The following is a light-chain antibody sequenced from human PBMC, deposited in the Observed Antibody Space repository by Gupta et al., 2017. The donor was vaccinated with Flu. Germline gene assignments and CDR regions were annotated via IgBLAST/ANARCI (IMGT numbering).Light chain of an antibody. CDR2: GAS. CDR3: QQDNNWLWT. CDR1: QSVSSN. J-gene: IGKJ1*01. Sequence: EIVMTQSPATLSVSPGERATLPCRASQSVSSNLAWYQQKPGQAPRLLIYGASTRATGIPARFSGSGSGTEFTLTISSRQSEDFAVYYCQQDNNWLWTFGQGTKVEIK. V-gene: IGKV3-15*01.